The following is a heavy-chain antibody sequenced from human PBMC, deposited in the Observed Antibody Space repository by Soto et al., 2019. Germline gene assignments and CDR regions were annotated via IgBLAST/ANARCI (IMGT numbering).Heavy chain of an antibody. V-gene: IGHV3-43*01. D-gene: IGHD3-10*01. CDR3: AKDNYGSGSYYHVFDY. Sequence: AGGSLRLSCAASGFTFDDYTMHWVRQAPGKGLEWVSLISWDGGSTYYADSVKDRFTISRDNSKNSLYLQMNSLRTEDTALYYCAKDNYGSGSYYHVFDYWGQGTLVTVSS. J-gene: IGHJ4*02. CDR2: ISWDGGST. CDR1: GFTFDDYT.